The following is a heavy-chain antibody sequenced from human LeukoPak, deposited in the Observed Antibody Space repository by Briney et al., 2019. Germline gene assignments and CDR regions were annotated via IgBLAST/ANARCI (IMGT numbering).Heavy chain of an antibody. D-gene: IGHD3-10*01. CDR1: GDSISSNAYS. Sequence: PSETLSLTCAVSGDSISSNAYSWSWIRQPPGKGLEWIATIYSSGSTFSNPSLKSRLTISADMSRNQFSLKMSSVTAADTAVYHCARVRLGLGIDFWGHGTLVTVSS. V-gene: IGHV4-39*01. CDR3: ARVRLGLGIDF. J-gene: IGHJ4*01. CDR2: IYSSGST.